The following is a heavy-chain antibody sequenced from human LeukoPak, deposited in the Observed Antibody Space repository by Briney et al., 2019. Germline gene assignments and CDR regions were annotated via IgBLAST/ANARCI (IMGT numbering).Heavy chain of an antibody. CDR2: IYYSGST. J-gene: IGHJ4*02. D-gene: IGHD1-26*01. V-gene: IGHV4-39*01. CDR3: ARHSERAPEWELDFDY. Sequence: SETLSLTCTVSGGSISSSSYYWGWLRQPPGKGLEWIGSIYYSGSTYYNPSLKSRVTISVDTSKNQFSLKLSSVTAADTAVYYCARHSERAPEWELDFDYWGQGTLVTVSS. CDR1: GGSISSSSYY.